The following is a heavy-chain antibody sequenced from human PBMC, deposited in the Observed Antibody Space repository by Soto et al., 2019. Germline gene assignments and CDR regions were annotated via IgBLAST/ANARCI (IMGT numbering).Heavy chain of an antibody. Sequence: SETLSLTCTVSGGSISSSSYYWGWIRQPPGKGLEWIGSIYYSGSTYYNPSLKSRVTISVDTSRNQFSLKLSSVTAADTAVYYCARHFTSSYDSSGYYEAPYYYYYGMDVWGQGTTVTVSS. CDR3: ARHFTSSYDSSGYYEAPYYYYYGMDV. CDR1: GGSISSSSYY. J-gene: IGHJ6*02. D-gene: IGHD3-22*01. CDR2: IYYSGST. V-gene: IGHV4-39*01.